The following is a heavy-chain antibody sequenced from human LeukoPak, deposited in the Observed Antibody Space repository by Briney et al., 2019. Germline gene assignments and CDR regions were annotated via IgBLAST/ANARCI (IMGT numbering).Heavy chain of an antibody. CDR3: ARDKGSSWNGDFQH. V-gene: IGHV3-30-3*01. CDR1: GFTFSSYA. CDR2: ISYDGSNK. J-gene: IGHJ1*01. Sequence: GRSLRLSCAASGFTFSSYAMHWVRQAPGKGLEWAAVISYDGSNKYYADSVKGRFTISRDNAKNSLYLQMNSLRVEDTAVYYCARDKGSSWNGDFQHWGQGTLVTVSS. D-gene: IGHD6-13*01.